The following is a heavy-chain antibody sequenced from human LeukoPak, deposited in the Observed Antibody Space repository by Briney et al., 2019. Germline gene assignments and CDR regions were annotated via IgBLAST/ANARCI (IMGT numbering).Heavy chain of an antibody. V-gene: IGHV1-18*01. J-gene: IGHJ6*02. D-gene: IGHD2-2*01. Sequence: GASVKVSGKASGYTFTSYGISWVRQAPGQGLEWMGWISAYNGNTNYAQKLQGRVTMTTDISTSTAYMELRSLRSDDTAVYYCARGDIVVVPAPYGMDVWGQGTTVTVSS. CDR1: GYTFTSYG. CDR2: ISAYNGNT. CDR3: ARGDIVVVPAPYGMDV.